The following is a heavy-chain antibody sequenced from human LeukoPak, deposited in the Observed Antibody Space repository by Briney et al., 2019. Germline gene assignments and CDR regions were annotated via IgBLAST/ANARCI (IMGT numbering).Heavy chain of an antibody. Sequence: SETLSLTCTVSGGSISSSSYYWGWIRQPPGKGLEWIGSIYYSGSTYYNPSLKSRVTISVDTSKNQFSLKLSSVTAADTAVYYCARLKGYSYGSFDCWGQGTLVTVSS. CDR3: ARLKGYSYGSFDC. CDR1: GGSISSSSYY. V-gene: IGHV4-39*01. CDR2: IYYSGST. D-gene: IGHD5-18*01. J-gene: IGHJ4*02.